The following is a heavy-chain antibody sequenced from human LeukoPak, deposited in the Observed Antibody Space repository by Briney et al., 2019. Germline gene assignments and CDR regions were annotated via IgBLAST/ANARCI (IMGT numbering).Heavy chain of an antibody. D-gene: IGHD5-18*01. J-gene: IGHJ4*02. CDR3: ARDLSDTDPDFDY. CDR1: GFTFSSYG. CDR2: IWYDGSNK. Sequence: GGSLRLSCAASGFTFSSYGMHWVRQAPGKGLEWVAVIWYDGSNKYYADSVKGRFTISRDNAKNTLYLQMNSLRAEDTAVYYCARDLSDTDPDFDYWGQGTLVTVSS. V-gene: IGHV3-33*01.